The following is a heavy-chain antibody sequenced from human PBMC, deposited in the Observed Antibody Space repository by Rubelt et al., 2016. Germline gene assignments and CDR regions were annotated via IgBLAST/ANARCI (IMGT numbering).Heavy chain of an antibody. CDR1: GGSFSGYY. J-gene: IGHJ4*02. CDR2: INNSGST. CDR3: VRERATVTTLFDY. V-gene: IGHV4-34*01. Sequence: QVQLQQWGAGLLKPSETLSLTCAVYGGSFSGYYWSWIRQPPGKGLEWIGEINNSGSTNYNPSLKSRVTISVDTSKNEFSLQLTSVTAADTAVYYCVRERATVTTLFDYWGQGTLVTVSS. D-gene: IGHD4-17*01.